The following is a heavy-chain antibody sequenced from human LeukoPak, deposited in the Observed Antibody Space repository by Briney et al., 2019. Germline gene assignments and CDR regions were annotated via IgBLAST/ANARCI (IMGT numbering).Heavy chain of an antibody. CDR1: GFTFRSSG. CDR2: ISGSGGST. Sequence: GGALRLSSAAPGFTFRSSGMTWVRQAPGKGLEWVSAISGSGGSTYYADSVKGRFTISRDNYKNTLYLQMNSLRAEDTAVYYCAKDPYPPPSGGWYWGQGTLVTVS. D-gene: IGHD2-15*01. CDR3: AKDPYPPPSGGWY. J-gene: IGHJ4*02. V-gene: IGHV3-23*01.